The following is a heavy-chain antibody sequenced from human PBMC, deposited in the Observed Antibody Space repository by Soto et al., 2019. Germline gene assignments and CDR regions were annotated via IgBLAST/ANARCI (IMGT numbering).Heavy chain of an antibody. CDR1: GXTFSDSA. V-gene: IGHV3-73*01. CDR2: IRSKGNNYAA. D-gene: IGHD1-26*01. CDR3: ARLRSDGNYLPLDY. Sequence: GSLRLSCAASGXTFSDSAMHWVRQASGKGLEWVGRIRSKGNNYAAAYSASVNGMFTVSRDDSKNTAYLQMNSLKTEDTAVYYCARLRSDGNYLPLDYWGQGTLVTVSS. J-gene: IGHJ4*01.